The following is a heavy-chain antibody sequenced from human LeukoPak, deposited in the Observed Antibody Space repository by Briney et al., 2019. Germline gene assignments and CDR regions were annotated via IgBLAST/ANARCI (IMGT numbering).Heavy chain of an antibody. J-gene: IGHJ6*03. CDR3: ASAPGPANHYMDV. Sequence: SVKVSCKASGGTFSSYAISWVRQAPGQGLEWMGGIIPIFGTANYAQKFQGRVTITADKSTSTAYMELSSLRSEDTAVYYCASAPGPANHYMDVWGKGTTVTVSS. V-gene: IGHV1-69*06. CDR1: GGTFSSYA. CDR2: IIPIFGTA.